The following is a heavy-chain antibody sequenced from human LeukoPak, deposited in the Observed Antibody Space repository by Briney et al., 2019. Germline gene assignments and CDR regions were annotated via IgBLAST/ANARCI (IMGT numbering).Heavy chain of an antibody. CDR3: AREKYCGGNCYHYFDS. D-gene: IGHD2-21*02. CDR2: IYYTGST. Sequence: SETLSLTCTVSGDSISSGGYYWSWIRQHPGKGLEWIGYIYYTGSTYYNPSLESRVTISVDTSEHQFSLKLSSVTAADTAVYYCAREKYCGGNCYHYFDSWGQGTLVTVSS. J-gene: IGHJ4*02. CDR1: GDSISSGGYY. V-gene: IGHV4-31*03.